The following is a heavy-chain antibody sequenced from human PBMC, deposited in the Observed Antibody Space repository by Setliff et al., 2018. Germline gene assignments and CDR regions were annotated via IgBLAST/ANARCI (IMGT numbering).Heavy chain of an antibody. CDR3: ARGSRSWGPRDYYYMDV. V-gene: IGHV1-18*01. Sequence: ASVKVSCKASGYSFINYDITWVRQAPGQGLEWMGWISPYNGKTEHAQMFQGRVTMATDRTTNTAYMELRSLKSDDTAVYYCARGSRSWGPRDYYYMDVWGQGTTVTVSS. CDR1: GYSFINYD. D-gene: IGHD2-2*01. J-gene: IGHJ6*03. CDR2: ISPYNGKT.